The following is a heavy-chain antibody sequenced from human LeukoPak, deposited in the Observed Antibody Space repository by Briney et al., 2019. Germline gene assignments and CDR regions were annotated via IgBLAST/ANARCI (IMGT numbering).Heavy chain of an antibody. J-gene: IGHJ5*02. Sequence: PSETLSLTCTVSGYSISSGYYWGWIRQPPGKGLEWIGSIYYSGSTYYNPSLKSRVTISVDRSKNQFSLKLSSVTAADTAVYYCARDLGVLGGLTGQGPGWFDPWGQGTLVTVSS. CDR2: IYYSGST. CDR3: ARDLGVLGGLTGQGPGWFDP. V-gene: IGHV4-38-2*02. CDR1: GYSISSGYY. D-gene: IGHD7-27*01.